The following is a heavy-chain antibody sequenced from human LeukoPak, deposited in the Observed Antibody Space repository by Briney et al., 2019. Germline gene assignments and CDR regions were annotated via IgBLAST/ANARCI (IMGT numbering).Heavy chain of an antibody. V-gene: IGHV1-69*13. CDR3: ASLSIVGATIHPESDY. D-gene: IGHD1-26*01. CDR1: GGTFSSYA. J-gene: IGHJ4*02. Sequence: GASVKVSCKASGGTFSSYAISWVRQAPGQGLEWMGGIIPIFGTANYAQKFQGRVTITADESTSTAYMELSSLRSEDTAVYYCASLSIVGATIHPESDYWGQGTLVTVSS. CDR2: IIPIFGTA.